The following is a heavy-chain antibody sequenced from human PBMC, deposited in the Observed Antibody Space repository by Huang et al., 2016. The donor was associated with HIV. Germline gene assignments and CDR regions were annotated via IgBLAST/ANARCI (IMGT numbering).Heavy chain of an antibody. J-gene: IGHJ3*02. Sequence: QVQLQESGPGLVKPSQTLSLTCAVSGVSISSPGHYWSWIRQPPGKGLEWIGYIYYSGGTYFSPSLKSRVTISVDTSKNQFSLKLTSVTAADTAVYYCARAPYHYDSSGYPENAAFDIWGQGTVVTVSS. CDR2: IYYSGGT. CDR1: GVSISSPGHY. V-gene: IGHV4-30-4*01. CDR3: ARAPYHYDSSGYPENAAFDI. D-gene: IGHD3-22*01.